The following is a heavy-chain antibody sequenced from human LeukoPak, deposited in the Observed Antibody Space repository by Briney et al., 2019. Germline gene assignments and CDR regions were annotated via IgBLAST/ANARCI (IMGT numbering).Heavy chain of an antibody. CDR3: ARDILPSGSRAFDI. CDR1: GFTLSDYG. D-gene: IGHD3-10*01. V-gene: IGHV3-33*01. CDR2: ISSDGSIK. J-gene: IGHJ3*02. Sequence: GGSLRLSCAVSGFTLSDYGIHWVRQAPGKGLEWVTIISSDGSIKYADSVKGRFTVSRDSSKNTVYLQMNSLRAEDTAVYYCARDILPSGSRAFDIWGQGTMVTVSP.